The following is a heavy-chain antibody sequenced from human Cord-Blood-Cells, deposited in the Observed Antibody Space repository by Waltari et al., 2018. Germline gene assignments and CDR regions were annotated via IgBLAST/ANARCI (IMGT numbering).Heavy chain of an antibody. V-gene: IGHV1-69*01. CDR1: GGTFSSYA. J-gene: IGHJ4*02. CDR2: SGPVLGTV. Sequence: QVQLVQSGAEVKKPGSSVKVSCKASGGTFSSYAISWVRQAPGQGLEWKGGSGPVLGTVDYGQKFQSRVTTTADESTSTGYMALSSLRAEDTGVYYCARAPLSDYNWNYVDHWGQGTLVTVSS. D-gene: IGHD1-20*01. CDR3: ARAPLSDYNWNYVDH.